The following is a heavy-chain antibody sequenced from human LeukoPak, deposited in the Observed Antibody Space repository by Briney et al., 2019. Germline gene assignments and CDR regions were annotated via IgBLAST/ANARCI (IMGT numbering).Heavy chain of an antibody. Sequence: ASVKVSCKASGYTFTSCAMNWVRQAPGQGLEWMGWISAYNGNTNYAQKLQGRVTMTTDTSTSTAYMELRSLRSDDTAVCYCARGRWYYDSSGLNYWGQGTLVIVSS. CDR2: ISAYNGNT. D-gene: IGHD3-22*01. V-gene: IGHV1-18*01. CDR1: GYTFTSCA. J-gene: IGHJ4*02. CDR3: ARGRWYYDSSGLNY.